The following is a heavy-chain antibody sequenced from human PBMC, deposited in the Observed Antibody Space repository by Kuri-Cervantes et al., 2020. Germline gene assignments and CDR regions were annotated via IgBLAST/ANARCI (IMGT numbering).Heavy chain of an antibody. D-gene: IGHD1-26*01. CDR1: GFTVSSNY. Sequence: GGSLRLSCAASGFTVSSNYMSLVRQAPAKGLDRVSVIYSGGSTYYADSVKGRFTISRDNAKNSLYLQMNSLRDEDTAVYYCASWEPSASYYYGMDVWGQGTRVTVSS. CDR3: ASWEPSASYYYGMDV. J-gene: IGHJ6*02. V-gene: IGHV3-66*01. CDR2: IYSGGST.